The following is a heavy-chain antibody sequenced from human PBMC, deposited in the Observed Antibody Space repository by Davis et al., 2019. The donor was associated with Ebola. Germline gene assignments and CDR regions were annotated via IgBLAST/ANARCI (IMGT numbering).Heavy chain of an antibody. Sequence: PGGSLRLSCAASGFTFNNFGMSWVRQAPGKGLEWVSGISGSGGSTYYADSVKGRFTISRDNSKNTLYLQMNSLRAEDTAVYYCARANSGYSYGYHFDYWGQGTLVTVSS. J-gene: IGHJ4*02. D-gene: IGHD5-18*01. CDR3: ARANSGYSYGYHFDY. V-gene: IGHV3-23*01. CDR2: ISGSGGST. CDR1: GFTFNNFG.